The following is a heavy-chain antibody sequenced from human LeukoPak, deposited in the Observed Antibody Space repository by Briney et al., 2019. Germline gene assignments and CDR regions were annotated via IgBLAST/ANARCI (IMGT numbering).Heavy chain of an antibody. CDR2: IRYDGSNK. CDR1: GFTFSSYA. CDR3: AKTPLYKGYCSSTSCYRNYYYYMDV. Sequence: PGGSLRLSCAASGFTFSSYAMHWVRQAPGKGLEWVAFIRYDGSNKYYADSVKGRFTISRDNSKNTLYLQMNSLRAEDTAVYYCAKTPLYKGYCSSTSCYRNYYYYMDVWGKGTTVTVSS. J-gene: IGHJ6*03. V-gene: IGHV3-30*02. D-gene: IGHD2-2*01.